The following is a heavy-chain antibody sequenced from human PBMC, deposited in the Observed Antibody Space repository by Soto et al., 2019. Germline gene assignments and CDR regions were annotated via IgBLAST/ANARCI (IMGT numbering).Heavy chain of an antibody. CDR3: ARPYYDILTGFYNPGFSRAHSIDF. CDR1: GVTFSSYA. Sequence: PGGSLRLSCAASGVTFSSYAMSWVRQAPGKGLEWVSAISGSGGSTYYADSVKGRFTISRDNSKNTLYLQMNSLRAEDTAVYYCARPYYDILTGFYNPGFSRAHSIDFRGQGTLVSLSS. V-gene: IGHV3-23*01. CDR2: ISGSGGST. D-gene: IGHD3-9*01. J-gene: IGHJ4*02.